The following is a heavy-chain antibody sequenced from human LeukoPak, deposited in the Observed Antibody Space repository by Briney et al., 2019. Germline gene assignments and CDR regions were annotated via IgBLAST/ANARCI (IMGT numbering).Heavy chain of an antibody. Sequence: GESLQISCKGSGYNFTTHWIGWVRQVPGKGLEWMGIIYPGVSDTRYSPSFQGQVTMSVGKSLNTASLQWTSLKASDTAIYYCARPRDTGAGNSPFDFWGQGTLVTVSS. J-gene: IGHJ4*02. V-gene: IGHV5-51*01. CDR2: IYPGVSDT. D-gene: IGHD2-8*02. CDR1: GYNFTTHW. CDR3: ARPRDTGAGNSPFDF.